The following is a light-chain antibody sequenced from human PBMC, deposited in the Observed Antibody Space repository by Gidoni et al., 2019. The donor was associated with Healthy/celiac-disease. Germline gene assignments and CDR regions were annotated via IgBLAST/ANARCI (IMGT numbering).Light chain of an antibody. V-gene: IGKV4-1*01. CDR2: WAS. CDR3: QQYYSTLSLT. CDR1: QSVLYSSNNKNY. J-gene: IGKJ4*01. Sequence: DNVVAQSPDPLAVSRGERATINCQSSQSVLYSSNNKNYLAWYQQKPGQPPKLLIYWASTRESGVPDRFSDSGSGTDFTLTISSLQAEDVAVYYCQQYYSTLSLTFGGGTKVEIK.